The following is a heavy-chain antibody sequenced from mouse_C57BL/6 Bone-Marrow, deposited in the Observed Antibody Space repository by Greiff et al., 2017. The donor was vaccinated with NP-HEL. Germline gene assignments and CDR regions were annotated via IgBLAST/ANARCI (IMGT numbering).Heavy chain of an antibody. CDR1: GFTFSSYA. CDR3: TRDPYGSSPDYFDY. D-gene: IGHD1-1*01. J-gene: IGHJ2*01. CDR2: ISSGGDYI. Sequence: EVHLVESGEGLVKPGGSLKLSCAASGFTFSSYAMSWVRQPPEKRLEWVAYISSGGDYIYYADTVKGRFTISRDNARNTLYLQMSSLKSEDTAMYYCTRDPYGSSPDYFDYWGQGTTLTVSS. V-gene: IGHV5-9-1*02.